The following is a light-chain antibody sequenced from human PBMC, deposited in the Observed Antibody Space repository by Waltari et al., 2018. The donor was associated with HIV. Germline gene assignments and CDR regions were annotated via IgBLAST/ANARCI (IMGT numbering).Light chain of an antibody. CDR1: SSDIGTYDL. V-gene: IGLV2-23*02. Sequence: QSALTQPASVSGSPGQSITISCTGPSSDIGTYDLVSWYQQHPGKAPKLIIYEVSERPSGVSNRFSGSKSGNTASLTISGLQAEDETDYYYCSYGGSSTYVVFGGGTKVTVL. CDR2: EVS. CDR3: CSYGGSSTYVV. J-gene: IGLJ2*01.